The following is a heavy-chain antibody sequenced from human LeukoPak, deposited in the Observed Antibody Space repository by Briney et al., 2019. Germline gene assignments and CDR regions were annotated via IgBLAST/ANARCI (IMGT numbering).Heavy chain of an antibody. CDR1: GFTLSSYS. CDR3: ARALGENWFDP. V-gene: IGHV3-21*01. D-gene: IGHD3-10*01. Sequence: GGSLRLSCAASGFTLSSYSMNWVRQAPGKGLEWVSSISSSSSSYIYYADSVKGRFTISRDNAKNSLYLQMNSLRAEDTAVYYCARALGENWFDPWGQGTLVTVSS. J-gene: IGHJ5*02. CDR2: ISSSSSSYI.